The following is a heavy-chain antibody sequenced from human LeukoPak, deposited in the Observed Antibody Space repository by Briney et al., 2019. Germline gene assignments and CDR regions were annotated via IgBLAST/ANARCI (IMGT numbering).Heavy chain of an antibody. CDR1: GGSISTYN. CDR3: ARGGAARLHFQN. V-gene: IGHV4-59*01. Sequence: SETLSLTCTVSGGSISTYNWNWIRQPPGKGLEWIGYIYHSGSTNYNPSLQSRVTISVDTSKNQFSLNLNSVTAADTAVYYCARGGAARLHFQNWGQGTLVTVSS. D-gene: IGHD6-6*01. J-gene: IGHJ1*01. CDR2: IYHSGST.